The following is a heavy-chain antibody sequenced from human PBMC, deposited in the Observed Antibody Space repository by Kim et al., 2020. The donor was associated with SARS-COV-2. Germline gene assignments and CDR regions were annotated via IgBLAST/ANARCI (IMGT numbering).Heavy chain of an antibody. CDR1: GYTFTSYA. CDR2: INAGNGNT. Sequence: ASVKVSCKASGYTFTSYARHWVRQAPGQRLEFRVWINAGNGNTKYSQKCQGRVTITRDTSASTAYMVLSSLRSEDTSVYYCARERTQLAAAGTMDYWGQGTLVTASS. V-gene: IGHV1-3*01. J-gene: IGHJ4*02. CDR3: ARERTQLAAAGTMDY. D-gene: IGHD6-13*01.